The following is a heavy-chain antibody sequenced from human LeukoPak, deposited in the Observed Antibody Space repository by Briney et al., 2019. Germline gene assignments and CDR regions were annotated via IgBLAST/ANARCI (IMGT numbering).Heavy chain of an antibody. CDR2: IYYSGST. CDR3: ARGGGWHPNWFDP. V-gene: IGHV4-59*01. Sequence: SETLSLTCTVSGGSISSYYWSWIRQPPGKGLQWIGYIYYSGSTNYNPSLKSRVTISVDTSKNQFSLHLRSVTAADTAVYYCARGGGWHPNWFDPWGQGTLVTVSS. J-gene: IGHJ5*02. D-gene: IGHD6-19*01. CDR1: GGSISSYY.